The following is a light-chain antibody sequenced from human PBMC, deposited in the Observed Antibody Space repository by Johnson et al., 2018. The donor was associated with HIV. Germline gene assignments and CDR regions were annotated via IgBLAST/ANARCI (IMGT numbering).Light chain of an antibody. CDR1: SSNIGNNY. V-gene: IGLV1-51*01. CDR2: DNN. Sequence: QSVLTQPPSVSAAPGQKVAISCSGSSSNIGNNYVSWYQQLPGTAPKLLIYDNNKRPSGIPDRFSGSKSGTSATLGITGLQAGDEADYYCGTWHSALSGGGVFGTGTRFTVL. J-gene: IGLJ1*01. CDR3: GTWHSALSGGGV.